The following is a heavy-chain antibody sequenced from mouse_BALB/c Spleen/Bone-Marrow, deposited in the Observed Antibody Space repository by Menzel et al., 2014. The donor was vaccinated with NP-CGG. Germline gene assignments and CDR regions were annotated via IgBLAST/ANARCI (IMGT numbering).Heavy chain of an antibody. Sequence: EVKVVESGGDLVKPGGSLKLSCAASGFTFSSYGMSWVRQTPDKRLEWVATISSGGSYTYYPDSVKGRFTISRDNAKNTLYLQMSSLKSEDTAMYYCASTITTVAAEDAMDYWGQGTSVTVSS. D-gene: IGHD1-1*01. CDR3: ASTITTVAAEDAMDY. CDR2: ISSGGSYT. CDR1: GFTFSSYG. V-gene: IGHV5-6*01. J-gene: IGHJ4*01.